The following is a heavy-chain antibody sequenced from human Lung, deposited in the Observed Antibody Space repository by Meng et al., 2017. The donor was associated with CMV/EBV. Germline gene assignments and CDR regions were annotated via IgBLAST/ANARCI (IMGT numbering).Heavy chain of an antibody. D-gene: IGHD2-21*01. CDR2: IYPGDSDT. Sequence: GESXRLXXKGSGYSFTSYWIGWVRQMPGKGLEWMGIIYPGDSDTRYSPSFQGQVTISADKSISTAYLQWSSLKASDTAMYYCARLPGGDYFTDYWGQGTLVXVSS. V-gene: IGHV5-51*01. CDR3: ARLPGGDYFTDY. CDR1: GYSFTSYW. J-gene: IGHJ4*02.